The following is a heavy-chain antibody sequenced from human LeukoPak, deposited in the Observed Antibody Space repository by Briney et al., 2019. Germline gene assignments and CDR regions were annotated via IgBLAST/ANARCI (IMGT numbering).Heavy chain of an antibody. Sequence: ASVTVSCKASGYTFTSSDINWVRQATGQGLEWMGWMNPNSGNTGYAQKFQGRVTLTRDTSISTAYMELTSLRSEDTAVYSCARTLSRLNHYGDSAADSWGQGTLVTVSS. D-gene: IGHD4-17*01. CDR3: ARTLSRLNHYGDSAADS. CDR2: MNPNSGNT. J-gene: IGHJ4*02. CDR1: GYTFTSSD. V-gene: IGHV1-8*01.